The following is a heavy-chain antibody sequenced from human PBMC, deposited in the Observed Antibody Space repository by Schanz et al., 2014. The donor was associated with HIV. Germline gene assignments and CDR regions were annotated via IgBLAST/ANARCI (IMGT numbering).Heavy chain of an antibody. Sequence: QVPLVESGGGVVQPGRSLRLSCAASGFIFSSYGMHWVRQAPGKGLEWVAVIWNDGSNKYYADSVKGRFTISRDNSKNTLYLQVNSLRAEDTAVYYCARERMTANWKAGMDVWGQGTTVTVSS. V-gene: IGHV3-33*01. D-gene: IGHD2-21*02. CDR1: GFIFSSYG. J-gene: IGHJ6*02. CDR2: IWNDGSNK. CDR3: ARERMTANWKAGMDV.